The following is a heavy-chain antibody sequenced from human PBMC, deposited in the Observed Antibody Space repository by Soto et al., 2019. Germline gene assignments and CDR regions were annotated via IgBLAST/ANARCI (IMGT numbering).Heavy chain of an antibody. V-gene: IGHV3-23*01. CDR3: AKGLDYDSSGYYYVGAFDI. J-gene: IGHJ3*02. CDR2: ISGSGGST. D-gene: IGHD3-22*01. CDR1: GFTFSSYA. Sequence: GGSLRLSCAASGFTFSSYAMSWVRQSPGKGLEWVSAISGSGGSTYYADSVKGRFTISRDNSKNTLYLQMNSLRAEDTAVYYCAKGLDYDSSGYYYVGAFDIWGQGTMVTVS.